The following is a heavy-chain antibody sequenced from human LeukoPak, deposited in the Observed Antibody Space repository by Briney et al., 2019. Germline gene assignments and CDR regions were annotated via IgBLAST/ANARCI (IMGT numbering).Heavy chain of an antibody. V-gene: IGHV3-33*01. CDR3: ARGLQLWYPGDAFDI. D-gene: IGHD5-18*01. J-gene: IGHJ3*02. Sequence: GGSLRLSCATSEFTFNRYGMHWVRQAPGKGLEWVAVIWYDGVNKYYADSVKGRFTISRDNSKNTLYLQMNSLRAEDTAVYYCARGLQLWYPGDAFDIWGQGTMVTVSS. CDR2: IWYDGVNK. CDR1: EFTFNRYG.